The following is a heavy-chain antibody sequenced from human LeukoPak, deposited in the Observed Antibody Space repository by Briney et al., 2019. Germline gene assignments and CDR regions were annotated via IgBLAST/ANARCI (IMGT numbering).Heavy chain of an antibody. Sequence: GSLRLSCAASGFAISTYAMAWVRQAPGKGLEWISSLSSGRSPSYSDSLEGRLTMSSDNARNTLYLQMDNLRGEDTAMYYCAGQLGYCAAGTCYFDSWGHGTQVTVSS. CDR2: LSSGRSP. CDR1: GFAISTYA. J-gene: IGHJ4*01. V-gene: IGHV3-69-1*01. D-gene: IGHD2-8*02. CDR3: AGQLGYCAAGTCYFDS.